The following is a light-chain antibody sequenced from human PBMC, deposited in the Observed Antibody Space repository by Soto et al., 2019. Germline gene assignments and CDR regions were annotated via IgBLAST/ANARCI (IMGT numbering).Light chain of an antibody. Sequence: DIQMTQSPSSLSASVGDRVTITCQASQDITKYLNWYQQKPGKAPKLLIYDASNLKTGVPSRFSGSGSGTDFTFTISSLQPEDIAKYYCQQYDRPPLTFGGGTKVEIK. CDR2: DAS. CDR3: QQYDRPPLT. V-gene: IGKV1-33*01. J-gene: IGKJ4*01. CDR1: QDITKY.